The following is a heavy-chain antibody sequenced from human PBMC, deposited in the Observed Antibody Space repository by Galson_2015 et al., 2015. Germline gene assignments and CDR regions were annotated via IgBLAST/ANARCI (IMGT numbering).Heavy chain of an antibody. CDR3: AREVGSQGDYAWGSYRSNDY. V-gene: IGHV1-2*06. CDR1: GYTFTGYY. D-gene: IGHD3-16*02. Sequence: SVKVSCKASGYTFTGYYMHWVRQAPGQGLEWMGRINPNSGGTNYAQKFQGMVTMTRDTSISTAYMELSRLRSDDTAVYYCAREVGSQGDYAWGSYRSNDYWSQGTLVTVSS. CDR2: INPNSGGT. J-gene: IGHJ4*02.